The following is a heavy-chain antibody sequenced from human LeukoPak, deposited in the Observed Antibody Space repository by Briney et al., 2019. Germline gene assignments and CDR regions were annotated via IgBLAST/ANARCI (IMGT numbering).Heavy chain of an antibody. J-gene: IGHJ3*02. CDR2: IYYSGST. V-gene: IGHV4-39*07. CDR3: ARDRGPSMIVVVITTPNAFDI. D-gene: IGHD3-22*01. CDR1: GGSISSYY. Sequence: PSETLSLTCTVSGGSISSYYWGWIRQPPGKGLEWIGSIYYSGSTYYNPSLKSRVTISVDTSKNQFSLKLSSVTAADTAVYYCARDRGPSMIVVVITTPNAFDIWGQGTMVTVSS.